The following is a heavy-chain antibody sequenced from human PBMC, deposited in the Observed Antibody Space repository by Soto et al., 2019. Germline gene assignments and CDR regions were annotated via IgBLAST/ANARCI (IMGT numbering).Heavy chain of an antibody. Sequence: GGSLRLSCAASGFTFSDYYMSWIRQAPGKGLEWVSYISSSSSYTNYADSVKGRFTISRDNAKNSLYLQMNSLRAEDTAVYYCARSPYDFWSGYPHYNWFDPWGQGTLVTVSS. V-gene: IGHV3-11*06. D-gene: IGHD3-3*01. CDR1: GFTFSDYY. CDR2: ISSSSSYT. J-gene: IGHJ5*02. CDR3: ARSPYDFWSGYPHYNWFDP.